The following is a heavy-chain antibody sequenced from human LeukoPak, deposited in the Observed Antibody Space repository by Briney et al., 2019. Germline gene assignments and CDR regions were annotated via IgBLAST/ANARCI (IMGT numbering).Heavy chain of an antibody. J-gene: IGHJ4*02. CDR1: GYTFTSYD. Sequence: ASVKVSCKASGYTFTSYDINWVRQATGQGLEWMGWMNPNSGNTGYAQKFQGRVTMTRNTSISTAYTELSSLRSEDTAVYYCARVSTYFGVVTDFDYWGQGTLVTVSS. CDR2: MNPNSGNT. CDR3: ARVSTYFGVVTDFDY. D-gene: IGHD3-3*01. V-gene: IGHV1-8*01.